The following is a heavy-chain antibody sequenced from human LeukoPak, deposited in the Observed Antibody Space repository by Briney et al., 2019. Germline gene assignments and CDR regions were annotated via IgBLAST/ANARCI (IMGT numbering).Heavy chain of an antibody. V-gene: IGHV3-48*03. CDR2: TSTSGTTT. J-gene: IGHJ4*02. D-gene: IGHD2-21*01. CDR1: GFTFSNYE. CDR3: TRNGGGLGY. Sequence: PGGSLRLSCAASGFTFSNYEIIWVRQAPGKGLEWISYTSTSGTTTNYADSVKGRFTISRDNAKNSLYLQMNSLSGEDTAVCYCTRNGGGLGYWGQGTLVTVSS.